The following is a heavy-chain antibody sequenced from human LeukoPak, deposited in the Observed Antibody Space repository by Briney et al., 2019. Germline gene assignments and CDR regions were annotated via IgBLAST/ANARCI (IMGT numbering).Heavy chain of an antibody. CDR2: ISYDGSNK. V-gene: IGHV3-30*04. CDR1: GFTFSSYA. Sequence: GGSLRLSCAASGFTFSSYAMSWVRQAPGKGLEWVAVISYDGSNKYYADSVKGRFTISRDNSKNTLYLQMNSLRAEDTAVYYCARDYYDSSGYSQYGMDVWGQGTTVTVSS. CDR3: ARDYYDSSGYSQYGMDV. D-gene: IGHD3-22*01. J-gene: IGHJ6*02.